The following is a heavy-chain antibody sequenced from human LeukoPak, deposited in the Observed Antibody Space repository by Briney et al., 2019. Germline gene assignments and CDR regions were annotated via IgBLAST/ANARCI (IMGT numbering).Heavy chain of an antibody. CDR3: AREAGYTGFDP. J-gene: IGHJ5*02. Sequence: SVTVSCKASGGTFISYAISWVRQAPGQGLEWMGRIIPILGIANYAQKFQGRVTITADKSTSTAYMELSSLRSEDTAVYYCAREAGYTGFDPWGQGTLVTVSS. CDR2: IIPILGIA. D-gene: IGHD5-18*01. CDR1: GGTFISYA. V-gene: IGHV1-69*04.